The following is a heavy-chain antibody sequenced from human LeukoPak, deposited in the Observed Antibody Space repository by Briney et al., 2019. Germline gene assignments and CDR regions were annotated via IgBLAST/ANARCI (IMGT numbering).Heavy chain of an antibody. Sequence: GGSLRLSCAASGFIFSTHAIHWVRQAPGKGLEWVACIRSDGSSKYYADSVQGRFIISRDNSKNTVYVQMNSLRREDTAVYYCAKGTNGGNYLDYWGQGTLVIVSS. D-gene: IGHD4-23*01. V-gene: IGHV3-30*02. J-gene: IGHJ4*02. CDR1: GFIFSTHA. CDR3: AKGTNGGNYLDY. CDR2: IRSDGSSK.